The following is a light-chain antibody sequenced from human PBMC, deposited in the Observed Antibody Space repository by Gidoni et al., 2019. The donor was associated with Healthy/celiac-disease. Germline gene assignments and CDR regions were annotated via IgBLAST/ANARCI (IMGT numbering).Light chain of an antibody. CDR2: GAS. CDR1: QSFSSSY. Sequence: EIVLTQSPGTLSLSPGERATLSCRASQSFSSSYLAWYQQKPGQAPRLLIYGASSRATGIPDRFSGSGSGTDFTLTISRLEPEDFAVYYCQQYGSSPRALTFGGGTKVEIK. J-gene: IGKJ4*01. V-gene: IGKV3-20*01. CDR3: QQYGSSPRALT.